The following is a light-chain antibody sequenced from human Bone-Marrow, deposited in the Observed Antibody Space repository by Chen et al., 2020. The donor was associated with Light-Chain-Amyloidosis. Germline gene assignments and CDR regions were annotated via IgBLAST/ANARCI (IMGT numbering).Light chain of an antibody. J-gene: IGLJ3*02. CDR1: NNDVGGHAF. CDR2: EDT. CDR3: SSFAAGSTWV. Sequence: QSALTQPAPVSGFPVQSITIPCTGTNNDVGGHAFVSWYQRHPGKAPKFLIYEDTERASGVSNRFSGSKSGNTASLTISGLQAEDEADYYCSSFAAGSTWVFGGGTSLTVL. V-gene: IGLV2-23*01.